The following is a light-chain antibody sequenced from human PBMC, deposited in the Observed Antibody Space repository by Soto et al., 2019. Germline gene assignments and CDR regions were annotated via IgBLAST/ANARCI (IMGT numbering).Light chain of an antibody. Sequence: QSVLTQPASVSGSPEQSITISCTGTSSDIGAYNFVSWYQQHPGKAPKLMLYDVNIRPSGVSNRFSGSKSGNTASLTISGLQAEDEADYYCTSWTTSTTMIFGGG. J-gene: IGLJ2*01. V-gene: IGLV2-14*03. CDR1: SSDIGAYNF. CDR3: TSWTTSTTMI. CDR2: DVN.